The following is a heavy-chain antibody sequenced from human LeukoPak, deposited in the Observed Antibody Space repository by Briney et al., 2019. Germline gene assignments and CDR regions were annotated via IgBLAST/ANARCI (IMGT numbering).Heavy chain of an antibody. Sequence: GGSLRLSCAASGFTFSNYAMHWVRQAPGKGLEWLAVISHDGSDKYNADSVKGRFTISRDNSKNTLWLQLNSLRAEDTAVYYCARDLVYDFWSGYQRYNWFDPWGQGTLVTVSS. J-gene: IGHJ5*02. V-gene: IGHV3-30*04. CDR1: GFTFSNYA. CDR2: ISHDGSDK. D-gene: IGHD3-3*01. CDR3: ARDLVYDFWSGYQRYNWFDP.